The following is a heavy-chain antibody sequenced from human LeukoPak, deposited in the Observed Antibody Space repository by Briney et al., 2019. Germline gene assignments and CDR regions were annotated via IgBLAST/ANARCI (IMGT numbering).Heavy chain of an antibody. Sequence: SETLSLTCAVYGGSFSGYYWSWIRQPPGKGLEWIGEINHSGSTNYNPSLKSRVTISVDTSKNQFSLKLSSVTAADTAVCYCARGREGRSGAFDIWGQGTMVTVSS. J-gene: IGHJ3*02. D-gene: IGHD1-26*01. CDR1: GGSFSGYY. CDR3: ARGREGRSGAFDI. CDR2: INHSGST. V-gene: IGHV4-34*01.